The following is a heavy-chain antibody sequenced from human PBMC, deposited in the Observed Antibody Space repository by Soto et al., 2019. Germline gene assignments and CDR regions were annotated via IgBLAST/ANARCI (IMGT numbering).Heavy chain of an antibody. D-gene: IGHD3-16*01. CDR2: IRSKGHNYAT. CDR1: GFAFSGSA. J-gene: IGHJ5*02. CDR3: TRDLFSYDYSGILWFDP. V-gene: IGHV3-73*01. Sequence: GGSLRLSCAASGFAFSGSAMYWVRQASGKGPEWVGRIRSKGHNYATEYAASVKGRFTISRDDSKNTAYLQMNSLQTEDTAVYYCTRDLFSYDYSGILWFDPWGQGTLVTVPQ.